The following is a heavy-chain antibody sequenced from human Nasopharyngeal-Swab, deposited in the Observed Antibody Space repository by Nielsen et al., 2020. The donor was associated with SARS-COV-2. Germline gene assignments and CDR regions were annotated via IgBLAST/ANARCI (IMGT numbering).Heavy chain of an antibody. V-gene: IGHV1-69*13. CDR2: IIPIFGTA. CDR1: GCTFSSYA. Sequence: SVKVSCKASGCTFSSYAISWVRQAPGQGLEWMGGIIPIFGTANYAQKFQGRVTITADESTSTAYMELSSLRSEDTAVYYCARVNGVDTAMVLLDYWGQGTLVTVSS. CDR3: ARVNGVDTAMVLLDY. D-gene: IGHD5-18*01. J-gene: IGHJ4*02.